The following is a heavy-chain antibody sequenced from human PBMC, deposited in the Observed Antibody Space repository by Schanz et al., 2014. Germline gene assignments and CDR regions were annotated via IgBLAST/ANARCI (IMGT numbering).Heavy chain of an antibody. CDR2: IKHDGSVK. V-gene: IGHV3-7*01. D-gene: IGHD3-3*01. CDR1: GFTFSGFW. CDR3: VRDSFFAFDY. Sequence: EVQLAESGGGLVQPGGSLRLSCAASGFTFSGFWMTWVRQAPGKGPEWVANIKHDGSVKDYVDSVEGRFTISRDNAKRSLFLQMNSLRAEDTAVYYCVRDSFFAFDYWGQGTLVTVSS. J-gene: IGHJ4*02.